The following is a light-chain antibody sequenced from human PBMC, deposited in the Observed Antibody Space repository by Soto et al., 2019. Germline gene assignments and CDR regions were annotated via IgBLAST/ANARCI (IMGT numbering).Light chain of an antibody. CDR2: AAS. CDR1: QNITNY. V-gene: IGKV1-39*01. CDR3: QQTYRSSWT. J-gene: IGKJ1*01. Sequence: DIQLTQSPSSWSASVGYRVTITCXASQNITNYFNWYQQKPGKAPTLLIYAASSLQSGVPSRFSGSGSGTDFTLTISSLQPEDFATYYCQQTYRSSWTFGPGTKVDIK.